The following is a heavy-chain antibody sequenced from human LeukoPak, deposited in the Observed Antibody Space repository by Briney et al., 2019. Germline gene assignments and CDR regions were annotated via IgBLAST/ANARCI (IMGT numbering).Heavy chain of an antibody. CDR1: GFTFSSYG. D-gene: IGHD4/OR15-4a*01. CDR3: ARGIVVLSGAAPFDF. CDR2: IYFAGSP. Sequence: PGGSLRLSCAASGFTFSSYGTHWVRQAPGKGLEWVGSIYFAGSPFFRPSLKSRLTLSLDTAKNQFSMSLSSVTAADTAFYYCARGIVVLSGAAPFDFWGQGALVTASS. V-gene: IGHV4-39*07. J-gene: IGHJ4*02.